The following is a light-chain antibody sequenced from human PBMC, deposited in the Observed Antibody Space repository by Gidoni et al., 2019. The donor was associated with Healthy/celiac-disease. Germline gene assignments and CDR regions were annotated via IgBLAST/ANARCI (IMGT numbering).Light chain of an antibody. CDR1: QDISNY. V-gene: IGKV1-33*01. Sequence: DIPMTQSPSSLSASVGDRVTITCQASQDISNYLNWYHQKPGKAPKLLIYDASNLETGVPSRFSGSGSGTDFTFTISSLQPEDIATYYCQQYDNLLLTFXGXTKVEIK. CDR3: QQYDNLLLT. J-gene: IGKJ4*01. CDR2: DAS.